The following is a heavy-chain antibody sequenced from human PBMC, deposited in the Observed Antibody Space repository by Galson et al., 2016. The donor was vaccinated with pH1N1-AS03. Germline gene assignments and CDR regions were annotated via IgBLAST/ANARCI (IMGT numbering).Heavy chain of an antibody. CDR1: GFSFGNYA. CDR3: AKDSLMITVVVGNWFFDL. Sequence: SLRLSCAASGFSFGNYAMAWVRQAPGKGLEWVSTISGGGSSIHDADSVRGRFTISRDNSANTLYLEMSSLRVEDTAVYFCAKDSLMITVVVGNWFFDLWGSGTRVTVSS. CDR2: ISGGGSSI. V-gene: IGHV3-23*01. D-gene: IGHD2-2*01. J-gene: IGHJ2*01.